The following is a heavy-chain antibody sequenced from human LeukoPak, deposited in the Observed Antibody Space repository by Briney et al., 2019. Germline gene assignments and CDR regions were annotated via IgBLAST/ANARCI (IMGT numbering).Heavy chain of an antibody. CDR3: ARLADCSSSSCRSFDY. J-gene: IGHJ4*02. D-gene: IGHD2-2*01. CDR1: GCTFTGYY. Sequence: ASVKVSCKASGCTFTGYYLNWVRQAPGQGLEWMGWINPNSGFTNYAQKFQGRVTMARDTSISTAYMELSRLRSDDTAVYYCARLADCSSSSCRSFDYWGQGTLVTVSS. CDR2: INPNSGFT. V-gene: IGHV1-2*02.